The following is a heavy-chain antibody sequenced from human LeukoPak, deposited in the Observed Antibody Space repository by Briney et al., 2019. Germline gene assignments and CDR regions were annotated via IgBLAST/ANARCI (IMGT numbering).Heavy chain of an antibody. Sequence: PSETLSLTCAVYGGSFSGYYWSWIRQPPGKGLEWIGEINHSGSTNYNPSLKSRVTISVDTSKNQFSLKLSSVTAADTAAYYCAGPGYSSSWYSLDYWGQGTLVTVSS. CDR2: INHSGST. CDR3: AGPGYSSSWYSLDY. CDR1: GGSFSGYY. V-gene: IGHV4-34*01. D-gene: IGHD6-13*01. J-gene: IGHJ4*02.